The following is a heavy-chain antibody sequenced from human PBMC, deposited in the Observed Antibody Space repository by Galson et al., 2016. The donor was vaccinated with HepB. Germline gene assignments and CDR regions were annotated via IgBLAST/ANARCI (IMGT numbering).Heavy chain of an antibody. J-gene: IGHJ3*02. CDR3: ARPCGGDCHPDDAFDI. Sequence: QSGAEVKKPGESLKIACKGSGYSFNTYWIGWVRQMPGKGLEWMGIIYPGDADTRYSPSFQGQVTISADQSINTAYLQWHSLKASDTAMYYCARPCGGDCHPDDAFDIWGQGTMVIVSS. CDR2: IYPGDADT. V-gene: IGHV5-51*01. CDR1: GYSFNTYW. D-gene: IGHD2-21*02.